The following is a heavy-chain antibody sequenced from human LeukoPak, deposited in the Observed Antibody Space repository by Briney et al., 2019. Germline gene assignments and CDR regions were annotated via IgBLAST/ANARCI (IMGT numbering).Heavy chain of an antibody. CDR1: GGSISSYY. V-gene: IGHV4-59*01. CDR3: ARANYYDSSGPNWFDP. Sequence: TSETLSLTCTVSGGSISSYYWSWIRQPPGKGLEWIGYIYYSGSTHYNPSLKSRVTISVDTSKNQFSLKLSSVTAADTAVYYCARANYYDSSGPNWFDPWGQGTLATVSS. D-gene: IGHD3-22*01. J-gene: IGHJ5*02. CDR2: IYYSGST.